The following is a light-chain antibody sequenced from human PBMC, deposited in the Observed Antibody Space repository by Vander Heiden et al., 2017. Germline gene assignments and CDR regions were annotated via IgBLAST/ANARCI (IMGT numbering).Light chain of an antibody. CDR3: ASWDDSLNAAL. CDR1: SSNIETNN. J-gene: IGLJ2*01. V-gene: IGLV1-44*01. Sequence: SVLPQPPSASGPPGQQVTISCSGSSSNIETNNVNWYQQLQGAAPKLLIYTDNQRPSGVPDRFSGSKSGSSDSLDISGLQSEDEADYYCASWDDSLNAALFGGGTKLTVL. CDR2: TDN.